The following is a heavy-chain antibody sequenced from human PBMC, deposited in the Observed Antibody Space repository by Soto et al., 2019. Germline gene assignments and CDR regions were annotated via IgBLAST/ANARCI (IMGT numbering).Heavy chain of an antibody. CDR2: INPNSGGT. D-gene: IGHD3-10*01. CDR1: GYTLTELS. V-gene: IGHV1-2*04. Sequence: ASVKVSCKVSGYTLTELSMHWVRQAPGQGLEWMGWINPNSGGTNYAQKFQGWVTMTRDTSISTAYMELSRLRSDDTAVYYCARDARGDEAPMDYWGQGTLVTVSS. CDR3: ARDARGDEAPMDY. J-gene: IGHJ4*02.